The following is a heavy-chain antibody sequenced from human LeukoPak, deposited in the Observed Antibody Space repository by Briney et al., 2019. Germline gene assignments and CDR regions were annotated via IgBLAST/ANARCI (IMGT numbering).Heavy chain of an antibody. D-gene: IGHD3-10*01. V-gene: IGHV1-2*02. Sequence: GASVKVSCKASGSTFTSHDINWVRQAPGHGFEWMGWVNPRNGGTHYAQNFQGRVTITGDTSITTAYMELDSLTSDDTAVYYCVTGFQYGLWGVPYFYYMHAWGKGTTVTVSS. CDR1: GSTFTSHD. J-gene: IGHJ6*03. CDR2: VNPRNGGT. CDR3: VTGFQYGLWGVPYFYYMHA.